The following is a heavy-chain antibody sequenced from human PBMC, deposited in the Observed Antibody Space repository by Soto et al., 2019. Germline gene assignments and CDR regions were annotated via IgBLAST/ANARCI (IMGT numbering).Heavy chain of an antibody. V-gene: IGHV3-64*01. J-gene: IGHJ6*03. D-gene: IGHD3-10*01. CDR1: GFTFSSYA. CDR3: ARGSGLHGYYYYMDV. Sequence: PGGSLRLSCAASGFTFSSYAMHWVRQAPGKGLEYVSAISSNGGSTYYANSVKGRFTISRDNSKNTLYLQMGSLRAEDMAVYYCARGSGLHGYYYYMDVWGKGTTVTVSS. CDR2: ISSNGGST.